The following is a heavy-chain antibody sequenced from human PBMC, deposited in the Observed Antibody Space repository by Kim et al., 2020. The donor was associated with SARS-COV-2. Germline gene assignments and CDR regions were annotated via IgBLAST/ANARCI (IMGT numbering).Heavy chain of an antibody. J-gene: IGHJ5*02. D-gene: IGHD6-6*01. Sequence: SETLSLTCTVSGGSISSGSYYWSWIRQPAGKGLEWIGRIYTSGSTNYNPSLKSRVTISVDTSKNQFSLKLSSVTAADTAVYYCARYGYSSSSWGQGTLVTVSS. CDR1: GGSISSGSYY. V-gene: IGHV4-61*02. CDR2: IYTSGST. CDR3: ARYGYSSSS.